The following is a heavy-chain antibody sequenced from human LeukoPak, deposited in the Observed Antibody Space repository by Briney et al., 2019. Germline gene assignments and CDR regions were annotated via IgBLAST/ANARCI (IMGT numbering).Heavy chain of an antibody. Sequence: SETLSLTCTVSGGSISSYYWSWIRQPPGKGLEWIGYIYTSGSTNYNPSLKSRVTISVDTSKNQFSLKLSSVTAADTAVYYCAREPRTGIFDYWGQGTLVTVSS. CDR2: IYTSGST. D-gene: IGHD3-10*01. CDR1: GGSISSYY. J-gene: IGHJ4*02. CDR3: AREPRTGIFDY. V-gene: IGHV4-4*09.